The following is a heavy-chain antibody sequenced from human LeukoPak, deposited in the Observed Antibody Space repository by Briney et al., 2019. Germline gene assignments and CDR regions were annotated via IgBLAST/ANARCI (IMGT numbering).Heavy chain of an antibody. CDR3: AKDKSVRYSSGWYWGEFDY. V-gene: IGHV3-30*18. Sequence: GRSLRLSCAASGFTFSSYGMHWVRQAPGKGLEWVAVISYDGSDKYYADSVKGRFTISRDNSKNTLYLQMNSLRAEDTAVYYCAKDKSVRYSSGWYWGEFDYWGQGTLVTVSS. CDR2: ISYDGSDK. J-gene: IGHJ4*02. CDR1: GFTFSSYG. D-gene: IGHD6-19*01.